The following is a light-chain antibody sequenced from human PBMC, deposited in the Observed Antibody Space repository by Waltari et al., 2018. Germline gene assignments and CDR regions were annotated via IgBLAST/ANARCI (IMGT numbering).Light chain of an antibody. CDR3: AAWDDSLSGPV. Sequence: QSVLTQPPSASGPPGQRVTIPCSGSSSNIGSIYVSWYQQLPGTAPKLLIYRNNQRPSGVPDRFSGSKSGTSASLAISGLRSEDEADYYCAAWDDSLSGPVFGGGTKLTVL. J-gene: IGLJ2*01. CDR1: SSNIGSIY. CDR2: RNN. V-gene: IGLV1-47*01.